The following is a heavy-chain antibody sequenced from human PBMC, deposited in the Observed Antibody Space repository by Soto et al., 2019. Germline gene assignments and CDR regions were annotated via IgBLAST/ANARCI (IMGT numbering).Heavy chain of an antibody. D-gene: IGHD2-15*01. Sequence: SVKVSCKASGGIFSSPAITWVRQAPGQGLEWMGGIVPIFGTANYAQQFQGRVTITADKSTSTAYLELSSLTSEDTAVYYRASDIVVVVAVPDDYYYGMDVWGQGTTVTVSS. CDR1: GGIFSSPA. CDR3: ASDIVVVVAVPDDYYYGMDV. CDR2: IVPIFGTA. J-gene: IGHJ6*02. V-gene: IGHV1-69*06.